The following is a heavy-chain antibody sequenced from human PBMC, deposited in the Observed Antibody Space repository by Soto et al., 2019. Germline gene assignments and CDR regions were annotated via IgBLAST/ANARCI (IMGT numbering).Heavy chain of an antibody. D-gene: IGHD4-17*01. J-gene: IGHJ4*02. Sequence: QVQLVQSGAEVKKPGASVKGSCKASGYTFTSYGISWVRQAPGQGREWMGWISAYNGNTKYAQKHQGRVTMTTDTSTRTADLELRSLRSDDTAVYYCARDLHGDPYYWGSGTRVPVSS. CDR1: GYTFTSYG. V-gene: IGHV1-18*01. CDR3: ARDLHGDPYY. CDR2: ISAYNGNT.